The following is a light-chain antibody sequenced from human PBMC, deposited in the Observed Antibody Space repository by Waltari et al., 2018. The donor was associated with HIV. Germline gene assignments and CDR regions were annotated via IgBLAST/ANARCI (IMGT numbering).Light chain of an antibody. CDR1: KLGDKY. CDR2: QDN. V-gene: IGLV3-1*01. J-gene: IGLJ1*01. Sequence: SYELIQPHSVSVSPGQTATITCSGDKLGDKYVCWYQQKPGQSPVLVVYQDNKRPSGIPERFPGYNSGNTATLTINGTQAVDEGDYYCQAWDTSTGVFGAGTKVSVL. CDR3: QAWDTSTGV.